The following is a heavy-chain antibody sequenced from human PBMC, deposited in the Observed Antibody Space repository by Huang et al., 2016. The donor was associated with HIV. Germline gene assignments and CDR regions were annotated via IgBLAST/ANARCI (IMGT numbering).Heavy chain of an antibody. J-gene: IGHJ4*02. Sequence: QVQLVESGGGVVQPGGSLRLSCTASGFTFGRFGMHWVRQGPGKGLEWVAFIRYDGNNYYYADSVRGRFTISRDNSKDTLYLQMNRLRPDDSAVYYCAKDLTYTFGRHFDYWGRGTLVTVSS. CDR2: IRYDGNNY. CDR1: GFTFGRFG. D-gene: IGHD3-3*01. V-gene: IGHV3-30*02. CDR3: AKDLTYTFGRHFDY.